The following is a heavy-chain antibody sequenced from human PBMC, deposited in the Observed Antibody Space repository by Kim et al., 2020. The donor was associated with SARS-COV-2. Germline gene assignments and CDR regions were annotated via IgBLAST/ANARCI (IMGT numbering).Heavy chain of an antibody. V-gene: IGHV3-30*04. CDR1: GFTFSSYA. Sequence: GGSLRLSCAASGFTFSSYAMHWVRQAPGKGLEWVAVISYDGSNKYYADSVKGRFTISRDNSKNTLYLQMNSLRAEDTAVYYCASPKGRYYYDSSGYPNAFDIWGQGTMVTVSS. J-gene: IGHJ3*02. CDR3: ASPKGRYYYDSSGYPNAFDI. CDR2: ISYDGSNK. D-gene: IGHD3-22*01.